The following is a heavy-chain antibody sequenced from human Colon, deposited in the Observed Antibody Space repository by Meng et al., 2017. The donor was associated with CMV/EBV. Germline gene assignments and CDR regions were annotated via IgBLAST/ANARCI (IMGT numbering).Heavy chain of an antibody. CDR1: GFTFSSSS. J-gene: IGHJ3*02. D-gene: IGHD1-14*01. CDR2: VSDSGGRT. Sequence: GESQKISCVASGFTFSSSSMTWVRQAPGKGLEWVSTVSDSGGRTYYADSVKGRFTISRDNSRNILYLQMNTLRAEDTAMYYCAKVLYITAVAEGFDIWGQGTLVTVSS. CDR3: AKVLYITAVAEGFDI. V-gene: IGHV3-23*01.